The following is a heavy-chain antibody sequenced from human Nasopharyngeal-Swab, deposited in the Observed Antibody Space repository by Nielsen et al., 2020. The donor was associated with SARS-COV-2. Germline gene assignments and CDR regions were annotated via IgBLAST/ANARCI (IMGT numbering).Heavy chain of an antibody. Sequence: ESLKIHCAASCFIFSASAIHRVRQPSGKGLEWVGRIGDKEHNYAITYGVSVQGRFTISRDDSKNTTFLQMDSLKTEDTALYYCTTDFYFGYWSQGTLVTVSS. J-gene: IGHJ4*02. CDR3: TTDFYFGY. V-gene: IGHV3-73*01. CDR2: IGDKEHNYAI. CDR1: CFIFSASA.